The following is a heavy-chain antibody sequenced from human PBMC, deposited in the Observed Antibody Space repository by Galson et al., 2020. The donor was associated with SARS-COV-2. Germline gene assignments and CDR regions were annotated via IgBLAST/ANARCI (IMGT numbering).Heavy chain of an antibody. D-gene: IGHD3-3*01. CDR1: GYTLTELS. CDR2: FDPEDGET. Sequence: APVKVYCKVSGYTLTELSMHWVRQAPGKGLEWMGGFDPEDGETIYAQKFQGRVTMTEDTSTDTAYMELSSLRSEDTAVYYCATDFAIFGVVILHYWGQGTLV. J-gene: IGHJ4*02. V-gene: IGHV1-24*01. CDR3: ATDFAIFGVVILHY.